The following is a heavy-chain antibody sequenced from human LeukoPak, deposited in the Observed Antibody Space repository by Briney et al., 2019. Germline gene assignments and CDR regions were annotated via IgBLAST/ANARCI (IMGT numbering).Heavy chain of an antibody. Sequence: ASVKVSCKASGYTFTSYYMHWVRQAPGQGLEWMGIINPSGGSTSYAQKFQGRVTMTRDTSISTAYMELSRLRSDDTAVYYCARDCSSTSCYVSGFDYWGQGTLVTVSS. CDR2: INPSGGST. CDR1: GYTFTSYY. V-gene: IGHV1-46*01. J-gene: IGHJ4*02. D-gene: IGHD2-2*01. CDR3: ARDCSSTSCYVSGFDY.